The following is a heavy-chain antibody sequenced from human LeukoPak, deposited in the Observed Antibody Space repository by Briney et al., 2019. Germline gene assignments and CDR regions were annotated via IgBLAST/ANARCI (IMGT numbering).Heavy chain of an antibody. CDR3: ALGTINKDYYFGMDV. V-gene: IGHV3-48*02. J-gene: IGHJ6*02. Sequence: PGGSLRLSCAASGFTFSSYSMNWLRQAPGKGLEWLSYISNSGSTVFYADSVKGRFTVSRDNAKRSLYLQIESLRDDDTAVYHCALGTINKDYYFGMDVWGQGTTVTVSS. D-gene: IGHD2-8*01. CDR1: GFTFSSYS. CDR2: ISNSGSTV.